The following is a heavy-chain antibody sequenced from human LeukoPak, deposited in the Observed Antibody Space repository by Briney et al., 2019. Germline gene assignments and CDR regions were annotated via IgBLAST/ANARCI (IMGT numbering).Heavy chain of an antibody. J-gene: IGHJ4*02. CDR3: ARGFRDSSGRKPDY. CDR2: MNPNSGNT. Sequence: ASVKVSCKASGYTFTCYDINWVRQATGQGLEWMGWMNPNSGNTGYAQKFQDRVTMTRNTSINTAYMELSSLRSEDMAVYYCARGFRDSSGRKPDYWGQGTLVTVSS. D-gene: IGHD3-22*01. CDR1: GYTFTCYD. V-gene: IGHV1-8*01.